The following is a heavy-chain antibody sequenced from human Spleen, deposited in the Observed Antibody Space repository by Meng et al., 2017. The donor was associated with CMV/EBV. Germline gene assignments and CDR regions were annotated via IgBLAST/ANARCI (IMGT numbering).Heavy chain of an antibody. Sequence: GESLKISCEASRFTFSSYAMSWVRQAPGKGLEWVGFIRSKAYGGTAEYAASVKGRFTISRDDSKSIAYLQMNSLKTEDTAVYYCTRAKVRAIAAAGTYYWGQGTLVTVSS. CDR3: TRAKVRAIAAAGTYY. CDR2: IRSKAYGGTA. CDR1: RFTFSSYA. V-gene: IGHV3-49*04. J-gene: IGHJ4*02. D-gene: IGHD6-13*01.